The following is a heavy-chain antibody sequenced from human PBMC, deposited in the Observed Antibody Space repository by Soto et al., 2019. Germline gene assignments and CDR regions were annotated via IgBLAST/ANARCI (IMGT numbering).Heavy chain of an antibody. CDR1: GFTFSSYE. J-gene: IGHJ6*02. V-gene: IGHV3-48*03. CDR3: ARDSVAGLYYYYGMDV. D-gene: IGHD6-19*01. CDR2: ISSSGSTI. Sequence: EVQLVESGGGLVQPGGSLRLSCAASGFTFSSYEMNWVRQAPGKGLEWVSYISSSGSTIYYADSVKGRFTISRDNAKNSLYLQMNSLRAEDTAVYYCARDSVAGLYYYYGMDVWGQGTTVTVSS.